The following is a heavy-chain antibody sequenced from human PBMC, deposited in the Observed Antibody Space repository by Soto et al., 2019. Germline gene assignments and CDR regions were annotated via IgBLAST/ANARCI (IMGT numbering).Heavy chain of an antibody. D-gene: IGHD3-22*01. CDR2: MYYSGST. Sequence: SETLSLTXAVSGGSISGYYWSWIRQPPGKGLEWIGYMYYSGSTNYNPSLKSRVTISVDTSKNQFSLNLTSVTAADTAVYYCARVSFFDISAYVFEYWGQGTLVTVSS. CDR1: GGSISGYY. CDR3: ARVSFFDISAYVFEY. V-gene: IGHV4-59*01. J-gene: IGHJ4*02.